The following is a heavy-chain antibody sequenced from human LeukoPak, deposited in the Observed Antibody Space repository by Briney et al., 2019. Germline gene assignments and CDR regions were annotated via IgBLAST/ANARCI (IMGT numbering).Heavy chain of an antibody. CDR2: ISYDGSNK. CDR3: ARGNTSHCYTRGFDCYYYGMDV. CDR1: GFTFSSYA. D-gene: IGHD2-2*02. J-gene: IGHJ6*02. Sequence: GGSLRLSCAASGFTFSSYAMHWVRQAPGKGLEWVAVISYDGSNKYYADSVKGRFTISRDNSKNTLYLQMNSLRAEDTAVYYCARGNTSHCYTRGFDCYYYGMDVWGQGTTVTVSS. V-gene: IGHV3-30*04.